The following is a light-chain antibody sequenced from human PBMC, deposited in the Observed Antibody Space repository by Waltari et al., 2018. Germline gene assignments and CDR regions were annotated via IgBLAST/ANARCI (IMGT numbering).Light chain of an antibody. CDR1: QDISNW. J-gene: IGKJ1*01. Sequence: DIQMTQSPSSVSASVGDRVPITCRATQDISNWLAWYQQKPGKAPKLLIYAASNLQSGVPSRFSGRGSGTDFTLTISSLQPEDFATYYCQQANSFPWTFGQGTKVEIK. CDR2: AAS. CDR3: QQANSFPWT. V-gene: IGKV1-12*02.